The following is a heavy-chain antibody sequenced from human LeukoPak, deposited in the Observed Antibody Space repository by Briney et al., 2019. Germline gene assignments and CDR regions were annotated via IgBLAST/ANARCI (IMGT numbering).Heavy chain of an antibody. CDR1: GGPFSGYY. Sequence: SETLSLTCAVYGGPFSGYYWSWIRPPPGKGLEWIGEINHSGSTNYNPSLKSRVTISVDTSKNQFSLKLSSVTAADTAVYYCARGARSTMVRGHEGGVYGMDVWGKGTTVTVSS. J-gene: IGHJ6*04. CDR3: ARGARSTMVRGHEGGVYGMDV. D-gene: IGHD3-10*01. CDR2: INHSGST. V-gene: IGHV4-34*01.